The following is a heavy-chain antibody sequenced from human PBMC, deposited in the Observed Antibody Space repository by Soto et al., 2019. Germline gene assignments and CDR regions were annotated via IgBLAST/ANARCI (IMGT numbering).Heavy chain of an antibody. V-gene: IGHV3-23*01. CDR1: GFTFSTYS. Sequence: GVLRLSCAASGFTFSTYSMNWVRQAPGKGLEWVSGISGGSGDSTFYADSVKGRFTISRDNSKNTLHLQMNSLRTEDTAVYYCAKNQPSWATRAAFDYWGQGTLVTVSS. CDR3: AKNQPSWATRAAFDY. CDR2: ISGGSGDST. J-gene: IGHJ4*02. D-gene: IGHD2-2*01.